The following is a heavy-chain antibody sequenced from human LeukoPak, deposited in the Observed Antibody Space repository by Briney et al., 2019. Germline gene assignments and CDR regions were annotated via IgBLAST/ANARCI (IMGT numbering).Heavy chain of an antibody. V-gene: IGHV1-69*06. D-gene: IGHD3-10*01. J-gene: IGHJ4*02. CDR1: GGTFSSYA. CDR2: IIPIFGTA. CDR3: ARDLYYYGSGSFNY. Sequence: ASVKVSCKASGGTFSSYAISWVRQAPGQGLEWMGGIIPIFGTANYAQKFQGRVTITADKSTSTAYMELSSLRSEDTAVYFCARDLYYYGSGSFNYWGQGTLVTVSS.